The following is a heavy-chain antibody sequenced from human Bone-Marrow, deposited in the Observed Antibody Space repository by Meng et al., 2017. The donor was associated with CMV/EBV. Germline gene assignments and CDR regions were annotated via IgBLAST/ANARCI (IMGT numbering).Heavy chain of an antibody. J-gene: IGHJ4*02. V-gene: IGHV1-2*02. D-gene: IGHD2-2*01. CDR3: AREIVVPAAQSGALDY. CDR2: IDPNSGGT. CDR1: GYTLTGHY. Sequence: ASVKVSCKASGYTLTGHYMHWVRQAPGQGLEWMGYIDPNSGGTKYAQKFQGRVSMTRDTSSSTAYMELSRLRSDDTAVYYCAREIVVPAAQSGALDYWGQGTLVTVSS.